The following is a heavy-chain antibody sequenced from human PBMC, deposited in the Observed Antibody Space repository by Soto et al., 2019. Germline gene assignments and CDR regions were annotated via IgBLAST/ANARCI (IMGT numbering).Heavy chain of an antibody. J-gene: IGHJ4*02. CDR2: INPNGGST. V-gene: IGHV1-46*01. CDR3: ARSLLQGDF. D-gene: IGHD2-21*01. CDR1: GYTFIHYY. Sequence: QVQLVQSGAEVKKPGSSVKISCKASGYTFIHYYIHSVLQAPGQGLEWMAIINPNGGSTNYAQKFQGRVTVTSDTSTTTVSMELNSLESDDTAVYFCARSLLQGDFWGQGTLVTVSS.